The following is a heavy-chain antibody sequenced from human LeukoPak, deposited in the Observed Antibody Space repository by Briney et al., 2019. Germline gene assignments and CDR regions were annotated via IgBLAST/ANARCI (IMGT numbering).Heavy chain of an antibody. J-gene: IGHJ4*02. CDR2: INPNSGGT. V-gene: IGHV1-2*02. CDR1: GYRFIRYG. CDR3: ASGSSGYYYPPRY. Sequence: ASVKVSCKPSGYRFIRYGISWVRQAPGQGLEWMGWINPNSGGTNYAQKFQGRVTMTRDTSISTAYMELSRLRSDDTAVYYCASGSSGYYYPPRYWGQGTLVTVSS. D-gene: IGHD3-22*01.